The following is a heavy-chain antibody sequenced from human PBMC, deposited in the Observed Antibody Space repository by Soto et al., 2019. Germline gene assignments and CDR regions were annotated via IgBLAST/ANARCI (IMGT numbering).Heavy chain of an antibody. V-gene: IGHV4-4*02. J-gene: IGHJ4*02. CDR3: ARAKLCNSLSCPHSFDT. D-gene: IGHD2-2*01. CDR2: VYHSGST. Sequence: QVHLQESGPGLVNASGTLSLTCGVSGGSFSTNNWWSWVRQTPGQGLEWIAEVYHSGSTNYNPSLMFRLTISGAQSKNQFSLRLTSVTAADSAVYYCARAKLCNSLSCPHSFDTWGQGTLVSFSS. CDR1: GGSFSTNNW.